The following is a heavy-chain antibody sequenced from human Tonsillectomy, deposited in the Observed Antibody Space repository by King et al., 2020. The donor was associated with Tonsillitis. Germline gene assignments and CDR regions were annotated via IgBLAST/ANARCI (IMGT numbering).Heavy chain of an antibody. D-gene: IGHD2-15*01. CDR2: IYYSGST. CDR3: ARDLGGSGYYYYGMDG. J-gene: IGHJ6*02. Sequence: MQLQESGPGLVKPSETLSLTCTVSGGSISSYYWSWIRQPPGKGLEWIGYIYYSGSTNYNPSLKSRVTISVDKSKNQFSLKLSSVTAADTAVYYCARDLGGSGYYYYGMDGWGQGTTVTVSS. V-gene: IGHV4-59*01. CDR1: GGSISSYY.